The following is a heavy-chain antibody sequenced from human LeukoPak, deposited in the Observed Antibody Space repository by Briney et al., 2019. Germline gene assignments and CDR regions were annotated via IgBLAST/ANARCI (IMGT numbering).Heavy chain of an antibody. CDR1: GGSISSYY. V-gene: IGHV4-4*07. D-gene: IGHD2-15*01. CDR3: ARNFPGVGCSGGSCYDY. Sequence: PSETLSLTCTVSGGSISSYYWSWIRQPAEKGLEWIGRIYTSGSTNYNPSLKSRVTMSVDTSKNQFSLKLSSVTAADTAVYYCARNFPGVGCSGGSCYDYWGQGTLVTVSS. CDR2: IYTSGST. J-gene: IGHJ4*02.